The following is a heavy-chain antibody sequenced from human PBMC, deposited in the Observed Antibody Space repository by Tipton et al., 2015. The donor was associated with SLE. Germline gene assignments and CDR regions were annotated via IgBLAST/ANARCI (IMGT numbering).Heavy chain of an antibody. V-gene: IGHV3-33*06. CDR1: GFTFSTYA. CDR2: MWNDGTNE. J-gene: IGHJ1*01. D-gene: IGHD3-3*01. Sequence: SLRLSCAASGFTFSTYAMYWVRQAPGEGLEWVSTMWNDGTNENYAESVKGRFTISRDNSRDTLYLEMNSLRVEDTAIYYCAKGDFWSGFAESFHPWGQGTLVIVSS. CDR3: AKGDFWSGFAESFHP.